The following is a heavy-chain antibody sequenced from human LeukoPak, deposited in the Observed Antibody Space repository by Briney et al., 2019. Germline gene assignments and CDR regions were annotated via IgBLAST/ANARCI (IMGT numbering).Heavy chain of an antibody. D-gene: IGHD3-22*01. V-gene: IGHV4-39*07. CDR1: GGSISSSSYY. CDR3: ARDAHYCDSSGLNWFDP. J-gene: IGHJ5*02. Sequence: SETLSLTCTVSGGSISSSSYYWGWIRQPPGKGLEWIGSIYYSGSTYYNPSLKSRVTMSVDTSKNQFSLKLSSVTAADTAVYYCARDAHYCDSSGLNWFDPWGQGTLVTVSS. CDR2: IYYSGST.